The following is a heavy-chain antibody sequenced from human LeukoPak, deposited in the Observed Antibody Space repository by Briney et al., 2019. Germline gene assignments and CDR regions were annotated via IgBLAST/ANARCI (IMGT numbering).Heavy chain of an antibody. CDR1: GFTFSNNR. V-gene: IGHV3-53*01. Sequence: GGSLRLSCAASGFTFSNNRMSWVRQAPGKGLGWVSVIYSDGTAYYADSVKGRFTISRDNSKSTLYLQMNSLRADDTAVYYCVRDLTWGQGTLVTVSS. CDR3: VRDLT. J-gene: IGHJ5*02. CDR2: IYSDGTA.